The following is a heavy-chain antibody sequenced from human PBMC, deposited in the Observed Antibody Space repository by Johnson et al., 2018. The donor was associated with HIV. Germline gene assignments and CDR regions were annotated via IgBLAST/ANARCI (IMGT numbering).Heavy chain of an antibody. Sequence: MQLVESGGGLVQPGGSLRLSCAASGFTFSSYWMSWVRQAPGKGLEWVANIKQDGSEKYYVDSVKGRFTISRDNAKNSLYLQMNSLRAEDTAVYYCARDLYWTLWLGDAFDSWGQGTMVTVSS. CDR2: IKQDGSEK. V-gene: IGHV3-7*01. CDR1: GFTFSSYW. CDR3: ARDLYWTLWLGDAFDS. J-gene: IGHJ3*02. D-gene: IGHD3-10*01.